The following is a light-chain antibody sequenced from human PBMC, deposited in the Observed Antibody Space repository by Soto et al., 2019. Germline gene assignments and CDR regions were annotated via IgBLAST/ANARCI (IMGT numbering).Light chain of an antibody. CDR2: AAS. CDR1: QILSPSY. CDR3: QQYGRSPHS. V-gene: IGKV3-20*01. Sequence: DIVMTQSPATLSLSAGETATLSCRPRQILSPSYLAWYQHKPGQDPRLLIFAASSRATGVPDRFGGSGSGKDFTLTITRLEPEDSAIYYCQQYGRSPHSFGRGTHLEIK. J-gene: IGKJ2*03.